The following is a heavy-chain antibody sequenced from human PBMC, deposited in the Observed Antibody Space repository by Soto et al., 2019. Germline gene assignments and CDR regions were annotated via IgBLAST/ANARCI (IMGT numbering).Heavy chain of an antibody. Sequence: GGSLRLSCSASGLTFSEYSMHWVRQAPGKGLQYVSTISSDGDITYYADSVKGRFTISRDNSKNTLYLQMNSLRPEDTAVYYCVKVSTFYDILTGYYSTNFFDPWGQGTLVTVSS. J-gene: IGHJ5*02. CDR2: ISSDGDIT. D-gene: IGHD3-9*01. CDR1: GLTFSEYS. CDR3: VKVSTFYDILTGYYSTNFFDP. V-gene: IGHV3-64D*06.